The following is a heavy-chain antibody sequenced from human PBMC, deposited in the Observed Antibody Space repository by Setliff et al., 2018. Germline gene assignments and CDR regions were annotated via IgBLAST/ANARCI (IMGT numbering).Heavy chain of an antibody. J-gene: IGHJ4*02. CDR1: GYNFKTYA. Sequence: ASVKVSCKASGYNFKTYAISWVRQAPGQGLEWMGFISLYDGHTNYAQKLQGRVTMTTDTSTSTAYMELRSLRSDDTAVYYCARETYYYGSGSYYTPFVDYWGQGTLVTVSS. CDR3: ARETYYYGSGSYYTPFVDY. D-gene: IGHD3-10*01. CDR2: ISLYDGHT. V-gene: IGHV1-18*01.